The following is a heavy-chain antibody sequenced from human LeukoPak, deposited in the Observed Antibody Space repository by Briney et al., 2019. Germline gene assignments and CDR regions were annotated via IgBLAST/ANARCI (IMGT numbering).Heavy chain of an antibody. J-gene: IGHJ4*02. CDR3: ARDLGQWGYVWQTDY. CDR2: IGSGGSNI. Sequence: GGSLRLSCAASGFTFSSYEMNWVRQAPGKGLEWVSFIGSGGSNISYADSVKGRFTISRDNAKNTLYLQMNSLRAEDTAAYYCARDLGQWGYVWQTDYWGQGTLVTVSS. CDR1: GFTFSSYE. D-gene: IGHD5-12*01. V-gene: IGHV3-48*03.